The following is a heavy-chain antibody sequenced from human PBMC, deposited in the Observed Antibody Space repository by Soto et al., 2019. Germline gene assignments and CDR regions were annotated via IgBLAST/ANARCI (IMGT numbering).Heavy chain of an antibody. V-gene: IGHV3-33*08. J-gene: IGHJ4*02. CDR3: ARDRNYYGSGSSAIDY. Sequence: QVQLVESGGGVVQPGRSLRLSCAASGFTFSAYGMYWVRQAPGKGLEWVAVIGYDGTNKYYADSVKGRFTISRDNSKKILYLQMNSLRAEDTAVYYCARDRNYYGSGSSAIDYWGQGTLVTVAS. CDR2: IGYDGTNK. D-gene: IGHD3-10*01. CDR1: GFTFSAYG.